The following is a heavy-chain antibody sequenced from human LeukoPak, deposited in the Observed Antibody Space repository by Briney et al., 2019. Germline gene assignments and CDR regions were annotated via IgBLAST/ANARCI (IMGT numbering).Heavy chain of an antibody. Sequence: GGSLRLSCAASGFTFSSYSMNWVRQAPGKGLEWVLSISSSSSYIYYADSVKGRFTISRDNAKNSLYLQMNSLRAEDTAVYYCARRADYDFWSGYSDYWGQGTLVTVSS. CDR2: ISSSSSYI. J-gene: IGHJ4*02. V-gene: IGHV3-21*01. CDR3: ARRADYDFWSGYSDY. D-gene: IGHD3-3*01. CDR1: GFTFSSYS.